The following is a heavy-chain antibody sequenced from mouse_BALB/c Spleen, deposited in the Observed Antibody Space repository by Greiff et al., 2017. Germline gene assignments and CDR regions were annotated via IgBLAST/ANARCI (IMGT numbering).Heavy chain of an antibody. J-gene: IGHJ4*01. CDR3: ARYDYDYALDY. Sequence: QVQLQQSGAELAKPGASVKMSCKASGYTFTSYWMHWVKQRPGQGLEWIGYINPSTGYTEYNQKFKDKATLTADKSSSTAYMQLSSLTSEDSAVDYCARYDYDYALDYWGQGTSVTVSS. CDR1: GYTFTSYW. V-gene: IGHV1-7*01. D-gene: IGHD2-4*01. CDR2: INPSTGYT.